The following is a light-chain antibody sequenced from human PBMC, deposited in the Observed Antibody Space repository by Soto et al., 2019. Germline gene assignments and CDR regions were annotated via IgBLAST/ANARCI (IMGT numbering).Light chain of an antibody. Sequence: QSALAQPPSASGSPGQSVTISCTGTSSDIGRYNYISWYQQHPGKAPKLMIYEVTKRPSGVPDRFSASKSGNTASLTVSGLQAEDDADYYCASYAVSNVIFGGGTKLTVL. CDR2: EVT. V-gene: IGLV2-8*01. CDR1: SSDIGRYNY. J-gene: IGLJ2*01. CDR3: ASYAVSNVI.